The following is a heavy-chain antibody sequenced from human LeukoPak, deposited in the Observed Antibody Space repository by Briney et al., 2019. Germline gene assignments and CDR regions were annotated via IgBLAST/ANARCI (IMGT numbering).Heavy chain of an antibody. Sequence: QPGGSLRLSCAASGLTFNSYGMSWVRQAPGKGLEWVSGISGSGGSTYYADSVKGRFTISRDNSKNTLYLQMNSLRVEDTAVYYCAKGHSAHGTGFDCWGQGTLDAVSS. CDR2: ISGSGGST. CDR3: AKGHSAHGTGFDC. CDR1: GLTFNSYG. D-gene: IGHD1-14*01. V-gene: IGHV3-23*01. J-gene: IGHJ4*02.